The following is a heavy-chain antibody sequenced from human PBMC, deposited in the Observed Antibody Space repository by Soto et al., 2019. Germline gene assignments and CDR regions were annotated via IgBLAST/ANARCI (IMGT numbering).Heavy chain of an antibody. V-gene: IGHV3-23*01. CDR3: AKAFSHLPDNWFDP. CDR2: ISGSGGST. Sequence: GGSLRLSCAASGFTFSSYAMIWVRQAPGKGLEWVSAISGSGGSTYYADSVKGRFTISRDNSKNTLYLQMNSLRAEDTAVYYCAKAFSHLPDNWFDPWGQGTLVTVSS. CDR1: GFTFSSYA. J-gene: IGHJ5*02.